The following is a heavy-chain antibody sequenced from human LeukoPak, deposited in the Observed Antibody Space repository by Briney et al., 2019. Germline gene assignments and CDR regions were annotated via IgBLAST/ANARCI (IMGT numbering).Heavy chain of an antibody. CDR3: ARHQDWTFDR. CDR1: GFTFDTYS. V-gene: IGHV3-48*04. D-gene: IGHD3/OR15-3a*01. J-gene: IGHJ4*02. CDR2: ITDDSKTM. Sequence: GGSLRLSCVASGFTFDTYSMNWIRQAPGKGLEWTSYITDDSKTMYYADSVKGRFTISRDNAKNSLYLQMNSLRAEDTAVYYCARHQDWTFDRWGQGTLVTVSS.